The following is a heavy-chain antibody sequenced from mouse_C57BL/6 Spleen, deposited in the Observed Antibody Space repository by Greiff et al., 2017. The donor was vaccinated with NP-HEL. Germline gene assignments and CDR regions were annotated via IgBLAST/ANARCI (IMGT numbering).Heavy chain of an antibody. V-gene: IGHV1-75*01. J-gene: IGHJ3*01. CDR3: ANYGSSPWFAY. Sequence: VQLMESGPELVKPGASVQISCKASGYTFTDYYINWVQQMPGQGLEWIGWIFPGSGSTYYNEKFKGKATLTVDKSSSTAYMLLSSLTSEDSAVYFCANYGSSPWFAYWGQGTLVTVSA. D-gene: IGHD1-1*01. CDR1: GYTFTDYY. CDR2: IFPGSGST.